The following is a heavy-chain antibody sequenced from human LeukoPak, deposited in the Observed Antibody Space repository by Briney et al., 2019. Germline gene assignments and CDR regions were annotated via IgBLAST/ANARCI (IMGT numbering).Heavy chain of an antibody. J-gene: IGHJ4*02. CDR1: GFTFSDYA. CDR3: VKDSSSGSYFDY. D-gene: IGHD3-10*01. V-gene: IGHV3-64D*06. CDR2: ISSNGGST. Sequence: GGSLRLSCAASGFTFSDYAMHWVRQAPGKGLEYVSAISSNGGSTYYADSVKGRFTISRDNSRNTLHLQMSSLRVEDTAVYYCVKDSSSGSYFDYWGQGTLVTVSS.